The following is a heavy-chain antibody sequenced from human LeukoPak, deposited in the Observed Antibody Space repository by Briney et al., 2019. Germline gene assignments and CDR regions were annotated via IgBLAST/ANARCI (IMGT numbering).Heavy chain of an antibody. D-gene: IGHD2-2*01. V-gene: IGHV3-21*01. CDR2: ISSSSSYI. CDR1: GFTFSSYS. J-gene: IGHJ6*03. CDR3: ARDWTKYQLLMPLGYMDV. Sequence: AGGSLRLSCAASGFTFSSYSMNWVRQAPGKGLEWVSSISSSSSYIYYADSVKGRFTISRDNAKNSLYLQMNSLRAEDTAVYYCARDWTKYQLLMPLGYMDVWGKGTTVTVSS.